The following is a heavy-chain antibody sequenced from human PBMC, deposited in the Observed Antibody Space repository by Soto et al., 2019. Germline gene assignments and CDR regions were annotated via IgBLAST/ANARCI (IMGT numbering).Heavy chain of an antibody. J-gene: IGHJ6*02. CDR2: IIPIFGTA. CDR3: ASVVPRKGVVVWRRRYGMDV. V-gene: IGHV1-69*13. Sequence: SVKVSCKASGGTFSSYAISWVRQAPGQGLEWMGGIIPIFGTANYAQKFQGRVTITADESTSTAYMELSSLRSEDTAVYYYASVVPRKGVVVWRRRYGMDVWGQGTTVTVSS. D-gene: IGHD2-15*01. CDR1: GGTFSSYA.